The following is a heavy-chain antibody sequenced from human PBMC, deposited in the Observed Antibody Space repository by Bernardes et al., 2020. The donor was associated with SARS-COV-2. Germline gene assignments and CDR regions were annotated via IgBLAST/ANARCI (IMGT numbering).Heavy chain of an antibody. CDR2: HDPEDGET. CDR3: ATAPLSGPGTYFQYCFVH. V-gene: IGHV1-24*01. J-gene: IGHJ4*02. CDR1: GYTLTELS. D-gene: IGHD3-10*01. Sequence: ASAKVACKVSGYTLTELSVHWLRQDPGKGLEWMGGHDPEDGETTYAQKFQGRVTLTEDTSTDTAYLELSSLRSDDTAVYHCATAPLSGPGTYFQYCFVHWGQGTLVTVSS.